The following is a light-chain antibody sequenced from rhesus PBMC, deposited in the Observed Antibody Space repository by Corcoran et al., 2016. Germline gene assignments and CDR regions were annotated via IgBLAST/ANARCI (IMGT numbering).Light chain of an antibody. J-gene: IGKJ2*01. V-gene: IGKV3S9*01. CDR1: QSVSSY. CDR2: GAS. Sequence: EIVMTQSPATLSLSPGERATLSCRASQSVSSYVAWYQQKPEKAPRLLIYGASSRATGIPERFSGSGSGTDFTLIISSLEPEDVGVYYCQQYNNWNSFGQGTKVEIK. CDR3: QQYNNWNS.